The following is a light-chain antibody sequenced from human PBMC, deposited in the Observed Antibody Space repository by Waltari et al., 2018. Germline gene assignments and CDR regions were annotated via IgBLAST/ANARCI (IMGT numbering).Light chain of an antibody. CDR3: QRYSGYPPT. V-gene: IGKV1-5*03. CDR1: QSINTW. CDR2: KAS. J-gene: IGKJ4*01. Sequence: IRMSRSRSSVSSSVGDRITITCRASQSINTWLAWYQQKPGKAPKLLISKASSLQSEVPSRFSGSGFGTEFTLTISSLQPDDSATYYCQRYSGYPPTFGGGTKVEIK.